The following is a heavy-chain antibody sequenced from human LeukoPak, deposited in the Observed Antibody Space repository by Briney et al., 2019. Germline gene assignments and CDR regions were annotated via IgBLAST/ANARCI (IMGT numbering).Heavy chain of an antibody. Sequence: SETLSLTGTVSGGSISSYYWSWIRQPPGKGLEWIGYIYYSGSTNYNPSLKSRVTISVDTSKNQFSLKLSSVTAADTAVYYCARDVEYSSERFNFWGQGTLVTVSS. CDR2: IYYSGST. CDR1: GGSISSYY. CDR3: ARDVEYSSERFNF. V-gene: IGHV4-59*12. D-gene: IGHD6-19*01. J-gene: IGHJ4*02.